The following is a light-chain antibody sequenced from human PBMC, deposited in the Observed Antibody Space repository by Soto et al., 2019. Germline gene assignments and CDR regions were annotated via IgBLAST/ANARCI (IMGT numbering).Light chain of an antibody. CDR3: QQYDYWPRT. V-gene: IGKV3-15*01. CDR1: QSVSSN. Sequence: EIVLTQSPATLSVSPVERATLSCRASQSVSSNLSWYQQKPGQAPRLLIYGASTRATGIPARFSGSGSGTEFTLTISSLQSEDFAVYYCQQYDYWPRTFGQGTKVDI. CDR2: GAS. J-gene: IGKJ1*01.